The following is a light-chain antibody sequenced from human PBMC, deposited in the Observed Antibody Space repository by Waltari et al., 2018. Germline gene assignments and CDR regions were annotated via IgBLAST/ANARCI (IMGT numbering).Light chain of an antibody. CDR3: QQSFSIPYT. V-gene: IGKV1-39*01. CDR1: QIISIY. Sequence: DIQMTQSPFSLSAYVGDRVNITCRTSQIISIYVNWYQHKPGKAPKVLISGANTLESGVPSRFTGSGSGTEFTLTINNVQPEDIATYYCQQSFSIPYTFGQGTKFEIK. CDR2: GAN. J-gene: IGKJ2*01.